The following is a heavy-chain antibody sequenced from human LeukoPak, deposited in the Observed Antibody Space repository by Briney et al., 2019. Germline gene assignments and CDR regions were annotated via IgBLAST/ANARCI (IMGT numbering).Heavy chain of an antibody. CDR1: GFSLSTSGVG. V-gene: IGHV2-5*02. CDR2: IYWDDDK. CDR3: THRHMGNNWYQYYFDY. J-gene: IGHJ4*02. Sequence: SGPTLVKPTQTLTLTCTFSGFSLSTSGVGVGWIRQPPGKALEWLALIYWDDDKRYSPSLKSRLTITKDTSKNQVVLTMTNMDPVDTATYYCTHRHMGNNWYQYYFDYWGQGTLVTVSS. D-gene: IGHD6-13*01.